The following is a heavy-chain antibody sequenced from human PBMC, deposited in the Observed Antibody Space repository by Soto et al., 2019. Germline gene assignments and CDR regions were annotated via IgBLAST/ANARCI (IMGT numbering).Heavy chain of an antibody. J-gene: IGHJ4*02. CDR3: ASSSLPADYPTFDY. Sequence: ASVKVSCKASGYTCTSYAMHWVRQAPGQRLEWMGWINAGNGNTKYSQKFQGRVTITRDTSASTAYMELSSLRSEDTAVYYCASSSLPADYPTFDYWGKGLLVTVSS. CDR2: INAGNGNT. D-gene: IGHD2-2*01. V-gene: IGHV1-3*01. CDR1: GYTCTSYA.